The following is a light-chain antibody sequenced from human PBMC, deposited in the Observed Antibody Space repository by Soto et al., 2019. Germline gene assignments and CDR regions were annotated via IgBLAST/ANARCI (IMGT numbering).Light chain of an antibody. CDR1: QDITNY. V-gene: IGKV1-33*01. CDR3: QLYDNLPPYT. J-gene: IGKJ2*01. CDR2: DAS. Sequence: DIQMTQSPSSLSASVGDRVTINCQASQDITNYLNWYQQKPGKAPKLLIYDASNLETGVPSRFSGSGSGTDFTFSISSLQPADIETYYCQLYDNLPPYTFGQGTKLEIK.